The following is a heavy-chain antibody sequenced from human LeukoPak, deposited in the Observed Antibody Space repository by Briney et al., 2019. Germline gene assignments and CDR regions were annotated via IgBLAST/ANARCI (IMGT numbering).Heavy chain of an antibody. CDR2: INPNTAGT. CDR3: ATSAGDYRAGHYYYMGV. CDR1: GYTFTGYY. D-gene: IGHD4-11*01. Sequence: GASVKVSCKASGYTFTGYYFHWVRQAPGQGLEWMGWINPNTAGTNYAQKFLGGVTLTWETSISTAYMELNRLTSDDTAVYYCATSAGDYRAGHYYYMGVWGKGTSVTVSS. V-gene: IGHV1-2*02. J-gene: IGHJ6*03.